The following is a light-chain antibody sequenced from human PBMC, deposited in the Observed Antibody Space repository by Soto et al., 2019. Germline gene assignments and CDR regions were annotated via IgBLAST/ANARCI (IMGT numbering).Light chain of an antibody. V-gene: IGLV1-40*01. CDR3: QSYDSSLSGVV. Sequence: QSVLTQPPSVSGAPGQRVTISCTGSNSNIGAGYGVNWYQQLPGTAPKLLIYGNTNRPSGVPDRFSGSKSGTSASLAITGLQAEDEADYYCQSYDSSLSGVVFGGGIKLTVL. J-gene: IGLJ2*01. CDR2: GNT. CDR1: NSNIGAGYG.